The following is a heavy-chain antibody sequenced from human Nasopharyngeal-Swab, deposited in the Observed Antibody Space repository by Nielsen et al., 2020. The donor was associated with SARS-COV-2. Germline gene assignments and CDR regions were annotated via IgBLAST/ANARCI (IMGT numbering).Heavy chain of an antibody. Sequence: GASLKISCAASGFTFSSYDMHWVRQATGTGLEWVSAIGTAGDTYYPGSVKGRFTISRENAKNSMYLQMNSLRAWDTAVYYCARGDGSNYSYYYYYMDVWGKGTTVTVSS. CDR1: GFTFSSYD. CDR3: ARGDGSNYSYYYYYMDV. D-gene: IGHD1-26*01. J-gene: IGHJ6*03. V-gene: IGHV3-13*01. CDR2: IGTAGDT.